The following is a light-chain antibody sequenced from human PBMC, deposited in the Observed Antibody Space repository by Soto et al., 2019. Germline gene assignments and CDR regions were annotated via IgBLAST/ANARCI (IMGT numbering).Light chain of an antibody. CDR1: LSVSTN. CDR3: QQYYSSPRT. Sequence: EIVFTQSPATLSVSPGERATLSCRASLSVSTNLAWYRQKPGQAPRLLIYGASSRATGIPDRFSGSGSGTDFTLAINRLEPEDSAVYYCQQYYSSPRTFGRGTKVDIK. J-gene: IGKJ1*01. CDR2: GAS. V-gene: IGKV3-20*01.